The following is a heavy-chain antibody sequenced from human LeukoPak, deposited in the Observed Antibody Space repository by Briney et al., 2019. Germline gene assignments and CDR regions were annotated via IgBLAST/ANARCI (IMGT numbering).Heavy chain of an antibody. Sequence: PGGSLRLSCEVSGFTFSSYGMHWVRQAPGRGREWVAVIWYDGSNKYYADSVKGRFTISRDNSKNTLYLLMNSPRAEDTAVYYCARSPRYCSSTSCYAYFDYWGQGTLVTVSS. CDR2: IWYDGSNK. D-gene: IGHD2-2*01. CDR3: ARSPRYCSSTSCYAYFDY. V-gene: IGHV3-33*08. J-gene: IGHJ4*02. CDR1: GFTFSSYG.